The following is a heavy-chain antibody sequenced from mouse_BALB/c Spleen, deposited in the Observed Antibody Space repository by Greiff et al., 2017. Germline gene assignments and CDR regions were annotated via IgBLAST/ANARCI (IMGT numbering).Heavy chain of an antibody. J-gene: IGHJ4*01. CDR1: GFSLTSYG. Sequence: VKLQESGPDLVAPSQSLSITCTVSGFSLTSYGVHWVRQPPGKGLEWLVVIWSDGSTTYNSALKSRLSISKDNSKSQVFLKMNSLQTDDTAMYYCARHRGYGNPYAMDYWGQGTSVTVSS. CDR3: ARHRGYGNPYAMDY. D-gene: IGHD2-10*02. CDR2: IWSDGST. V-gene: IGHV2-6-2*01.